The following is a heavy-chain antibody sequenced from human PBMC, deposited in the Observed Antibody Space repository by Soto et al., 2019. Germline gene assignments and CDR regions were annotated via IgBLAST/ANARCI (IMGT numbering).Heavy chain of an antibody. CDR2: RCYSGRS. CDR1: GGSISSSNYY. Sequence: QLQLQESGPGLVKPSETLSLTCTVSGGSISSSNYYWGWIRQPPGKGLEWIASRCYSGRSCYNPSRNSRVTLFVDTSKHRFYLKVRSVTAADAAVYFCARHHPGGQQWPPTQSNWNFARWGRGTLVTVCS. D-gene: IGHD6-19*01. V-gene: IGHV4-39*01. CDR3: ARHHPGGQQWPPTQSNWNFAR. J-gene: IGHJ2*01.